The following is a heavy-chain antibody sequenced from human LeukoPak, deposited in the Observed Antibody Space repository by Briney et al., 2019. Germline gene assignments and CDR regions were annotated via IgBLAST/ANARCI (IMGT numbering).Heavy chain of an antibody. Sequence: GGSLRLSCVASGLTFDDYGMSWVRQAPGRGLEWVSGINWNGGTTTYADSVKGRFTISRDNAKNSLYLQMNSLRVEDTAFYYCARNSGANVYTYSFQYWGRGTLVTVSS. CDR3: ARNSGANVYTYSFQY. D-gene: IGHD1-26*01. V-gene: IGHV3-20*04. CDR1: GLTFDDYG. J-gene: IGHJ4*02. CDR2: INWNGGTT.